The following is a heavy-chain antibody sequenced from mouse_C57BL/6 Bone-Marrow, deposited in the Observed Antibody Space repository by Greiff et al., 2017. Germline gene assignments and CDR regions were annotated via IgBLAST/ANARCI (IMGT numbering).Heavy chain of an antibody. D-gene: IGHD1-1*01. CDR2: IYPRSGNT. CDR3: AWGTVVAMWDYAMDY. Sequence: QVQLQQSGAELARPGASVKLSCKASGYTFTSYGISWVKQRTGQGLEWIGEIYPRSGNTYYNEKFKGKATLTADKSSSTAYMELRSLTSEDSAVYFCAWGTVVAMWDYAMDYWGQGTSVTVSS. V-gene: IGHV1-81*01. CDR1: GYTFTSYG. J-gene: IGHJ4*01.